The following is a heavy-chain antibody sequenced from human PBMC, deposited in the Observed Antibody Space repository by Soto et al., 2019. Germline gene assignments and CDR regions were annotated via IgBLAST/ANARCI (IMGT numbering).Heavy chain of an antibody. D-gene: IGHD2-21*02. Sequence: EVQLVESGGGLVQPGGSLRLSCEASGFTFRNYDMHWVRQGTGKGLEWVSGISAAGDPDYADSVEGRFTISRESAQSSFFLQMKSLRVGDTAVDYCARTDRDFYGVDVWGQGTTVIVSS. CDR2: ISAAGDP. CDR3: ARTDRDFYGVDV. V-gene: IGHV3-13*05. J-gene: IGHJ6*01. CDR1: GFTFRNYD.